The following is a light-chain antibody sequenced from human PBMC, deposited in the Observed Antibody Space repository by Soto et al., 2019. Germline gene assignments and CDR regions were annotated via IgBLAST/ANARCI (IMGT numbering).Light chain of an antibody. Sequence: EIVLTQSPGTLSLSPGERATLSCRASQSVSSNYLAWYQQKPGQAPKVLVYRASIRATGIPDRFTGSGSGTDFTLTISSLQSEDSAVYYCQQYNKWPPITFGQGTRLEIK. CDR1: QSVSSNY. V-gene: IGKV3-20*01. CDR2: RAS. J-gene: IGKJ5*01. CDR3: QQYNKWPPIT.